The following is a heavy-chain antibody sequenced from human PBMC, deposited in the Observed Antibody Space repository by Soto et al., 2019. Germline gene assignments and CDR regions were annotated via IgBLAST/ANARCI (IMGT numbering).Heavy chain of an antibody. V-gene: IGHV3-23*01. CDR1: GFTFSSYA. CDR2: ISGSGGST. Sequence: GGSLRLSCAASGFTFSSYAMSWVRQAPGKGLEWVSAISGSGGSTYYADSVKGRFTISRDNSKNTLYLQMNSLRAEDTAVYYCAKVFPPDIVVVVAATPDYWGQGTLVTVSS. J-gene: IGHJ4*02. D-gene: IGHD2-15*01. CDR3: AKVFPPDIVVVVAATPDY.